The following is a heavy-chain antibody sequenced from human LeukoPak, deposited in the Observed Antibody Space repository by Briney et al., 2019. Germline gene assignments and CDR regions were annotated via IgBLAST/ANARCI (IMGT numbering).Heavy chain of an antibody. Sequence: SETLSLTCAIYGGSFSDYCWSWIRQPPGKGLEWIGEINHSGSTNYNPSLKSRVTISVDTSKNQFSLKLSSVTAADTAVYYCARGRDYYGSGSYNWFDPWGQGTLVTVSS. CDR3: ARGRDYYGSGSYNWFDP. J-gene: IGHJ5*02. V-gene: IGHV4-34*01. CDR1: GGSFSDYC. CDR2: INHSGST. D-gene: IGHD3-10*01.